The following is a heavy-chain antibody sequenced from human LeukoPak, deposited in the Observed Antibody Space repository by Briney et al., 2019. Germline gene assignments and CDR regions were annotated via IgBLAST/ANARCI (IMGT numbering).Heavy chain of an antibody. J-gene: IGHJ2*01. CDR1: GGSFSGYY. CDR2: IYYSGST. D-gene: IGHD2-15*01. V-gene: IGHV4-59*01. CDR3: AREVLGYCSGGSCYSAVDWYFDL. Sequence: SETLSLTCAVYGGSFSGYYWSWIRQPPGKGLEWIGYIYYSGSTNYNPSLKSRVTISVDTSKNQFSLKLSSVTAADTAVYYCAREVLGYCSGGSCYSAVDWYFDLWGRGTLVTVSS.